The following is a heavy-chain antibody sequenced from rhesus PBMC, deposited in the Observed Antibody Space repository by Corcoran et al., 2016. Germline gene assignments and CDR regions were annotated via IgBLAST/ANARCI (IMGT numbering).Heavy chain of an antibody. J-gene: IGHJ4*01. D-gene: IGHD1-44*02. V-gene: IGHV4S14*01. Sequence: QVQLPESGPGLVKPSETLSLTCDVSGFSISSVYYWGWIRQPPGKGLAWIGQFRSEWSNQLNPSLKSRVTLSVDTSKNQFSLKLSAVTAADPAVYYCARRGGSYNGFDYWGQGVLVTVSS. CDR1: GFSISSVYY. CDR2: FRSEWSN. CDR3: ARRGGSYNGFDY.